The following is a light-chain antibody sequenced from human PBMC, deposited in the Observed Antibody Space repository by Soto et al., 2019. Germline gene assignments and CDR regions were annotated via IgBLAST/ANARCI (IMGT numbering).Light chain of an antibody. Sequence: EIVLTQSPGTLSLSPVERATLSCRASQSISSIYLAWYQHKPGQAPRLLIYGASSRAAGIPDRFSGSGSGTDFTLTISRLEPEDFAVFYCQHYGTSPRTVGQGTKLEIK. V-gene: IGKV3-20*01. CDR2: GAS. J-gene: IGKJ2*01. CDR3: QHYGTSPRT. CDR1: QSISSIY.